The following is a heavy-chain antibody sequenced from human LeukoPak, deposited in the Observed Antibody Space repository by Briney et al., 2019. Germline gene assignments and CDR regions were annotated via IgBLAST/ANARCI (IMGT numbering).Heavy chain of an antibody. Sequence: SETLSLTCTVSGGSISSSSYYWGWIRQPPGKGLEWIGSIYYSGSTYYNPSLKSRVTISVDTSKNQFSLKLSSVTAADTAVYYCARRKYYYDSSGYVFDYWGQGTLVTVSS. V-gene: IGHV4-39*01. D-gene: IGHD3-22*01. J-gene: IGHJ4*02. CDR3: ARRKYYYDSSGYVFDY. CDR2: IYYSGST. CDR1: GGSISSSSYY.